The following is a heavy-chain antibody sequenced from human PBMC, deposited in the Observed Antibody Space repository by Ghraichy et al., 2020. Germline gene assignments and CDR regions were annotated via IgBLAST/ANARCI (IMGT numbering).Heavy chain of an antibody. V-gene: IGHV4-34*08. J-gene: IGHJ5*01. D-gene: IGHD4/OR15-4a*01. CDR1: GATLSDYY. CDR2: IDHRGGT. CDR3: ASITRAGAFDF. Sequence: SETLSLTCDVSGATLSDYYFTWIRQPPGKGLEWIGEIDHRGGTAYNPSLQSRVSISVDTSQNQLSLKLRSVTAADTSVYYCASITRAGAFDFWGHGSLVTVSS.